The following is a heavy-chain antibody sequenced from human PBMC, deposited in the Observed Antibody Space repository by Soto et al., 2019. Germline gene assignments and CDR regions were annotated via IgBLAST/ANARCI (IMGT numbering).Heavy chain of an antibody. D-gene: IGHD3-10*01. CDR3: ARVRSIGGARNRGLGP. V-gene: IGHV4-34*01. Sequence: QVQLQQWGAGLLKPSETLSLTCAVYGGSFSIYSWNWIRQPPGKGLEWIGEINHSGSTNYNPSLKGRVSISVDTSKNQFSLKLSSVAAADTAVYYCARVRSIGGARNRGLGPWGQGTLVTVSS. CDR1: GGSFSIYS. CDR2: INHSGST. J-gene: IGHJ1*01.